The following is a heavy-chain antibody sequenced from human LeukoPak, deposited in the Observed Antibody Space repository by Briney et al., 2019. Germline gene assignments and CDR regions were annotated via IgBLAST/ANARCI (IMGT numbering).Heavy chain of an antibody. Sequence: GGSLRLSCVASGFTFSSYAMNWVRQAPGKGLEWVSVISASGASTYNADSVKGRFTISRDNSKNTLYLQVNSLRVEDTALYFCAKGVSTRPLYYFDYWGQGTLVTVSS. CDR3: AKGVSTRPLYYFDY. J-gene: IGHJ4*02. D-gene: IGHD6-6*01. CDR1: GFTFSSYA. CDR2: ISASGAST. V-gene: IGHV3-23*01.